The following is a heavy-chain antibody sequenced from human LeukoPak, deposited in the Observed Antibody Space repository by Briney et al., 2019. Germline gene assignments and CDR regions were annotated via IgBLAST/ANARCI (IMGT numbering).Heavy chain of an antibody. CDR2: INPSGGST. J-gene: IGHJ3*02. D-gene: IGHD3-22*01. CDR1: GYTFTSYY. V-gene: IGHV1-46*01. CDR3: ARLEYYYDSSGYYYAFDI. Sequence: ASVKVSCKASGYTFTSYYMHWVRQAPGQGLKWMGIINPSGGSTSYAQKFQGRVTMTRDMSTSTVYMELSSLRSEDTAVYYCARLEYYYDSSGYYYAFDIWGQGTMVTVSS.